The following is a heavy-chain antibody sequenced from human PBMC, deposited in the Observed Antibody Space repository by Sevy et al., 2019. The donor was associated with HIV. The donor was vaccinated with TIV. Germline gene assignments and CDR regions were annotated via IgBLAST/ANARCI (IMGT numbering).Heavy chain of an antibody. J-gene: IGHJ4*02. Sequence: SGPTLVNPTQTLTLTCTFSGFSLSATGVSVGWIRQPPGKALEWLALIFWDDDKRYSPSLKTRLLITKDSSKNQVVLTMTDIDPMDTGTYFCANRRPGFTAGWPFDYWGQGALVTVSS. CDR2: IFWDDDK. V-gene: IGHV2-5*02. D-gene: IGHD6-19*01. CDR1: GFSLSATGVS. CDR3: ANRRPGFTAGWPFDY.